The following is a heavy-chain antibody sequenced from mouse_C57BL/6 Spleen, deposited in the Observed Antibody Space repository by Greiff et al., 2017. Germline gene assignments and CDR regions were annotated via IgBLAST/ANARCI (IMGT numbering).Heavy chain of an antibody. CDR3: ASSSYDAMDY. Sequence: VQLQESGPGLVKPSQSLSLTCSVTGYSITSGYYWNWIRQFPGNKLEWMGYISYDGSNNYNPSLKNRISITRDTSKNQFFLKLNSVTTEDTATYYCASSSYDAMDYWGQGTSVTVSS. CDR2: ISYDGSN. V-gene: IGHV3-6*01. CDR1: GYSITSGYY. D-gene: IGHD1-1*01. J-gene: IGHJ4*01.